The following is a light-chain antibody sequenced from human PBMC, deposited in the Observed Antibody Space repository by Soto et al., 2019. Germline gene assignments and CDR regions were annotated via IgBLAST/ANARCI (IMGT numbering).Light chain of an antibody. CDR1: LTSSAN. V-gene: IGKV1-27*01. CDR2: EAS. Sequence: EIQMTQSPCSLYAPVEHIVTITCRVTLTSSANLGCYQHKPGKLPKLLVYEASTLHSGVPSRFSGGCSGTDFTLTNSSLKREDVATYYCQMYNTTPRTIGQGTRVEL. J-gene: IGKJ1*01. CDR3: QMYNTTPRT.